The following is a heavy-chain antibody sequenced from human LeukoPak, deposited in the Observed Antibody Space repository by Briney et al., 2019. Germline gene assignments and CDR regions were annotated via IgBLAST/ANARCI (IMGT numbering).Heavy chain of an antibody. V-gene: IGHV4-30-2*01. D-gene: IGHD1-26*01. CDR1: GGSISSGGYY. J-gene: IGHJ5*02. CDR2: IYHSGST. Sequence: SETLSLTCTVSGGSISSGGYYWSWIRQPPGKGLEWIGYIYHSGSTYYNPSLKSRVTISVDRSKNQFSLKLSSVTAADTAVYYCASSSGIVGATTNWFDPWGQGTLVTVSS. CDR3: ASSSGIVGATTNWFDP.